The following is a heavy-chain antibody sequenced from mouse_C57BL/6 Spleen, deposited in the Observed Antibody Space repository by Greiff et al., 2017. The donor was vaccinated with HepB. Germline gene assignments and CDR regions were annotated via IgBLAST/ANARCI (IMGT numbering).Heavy chain of an antibody. J-gene: IGHJ3*01. CDR3: ARHGYYDGYFFAY. V-gene: IGHV5-6*01. CDR2: ISSGGSYT. Sequence: EVKLMESGGDLVKPGGSLKLSCAASGFTFSSYGMSWVRQTPDKRLEWVATISSGGSYTYYPDSVKGRFTISRDNAKNTLYLQMSSLKSEDTAMYYCARHGYYDGYFFAYWGQGTLVTVSA. CDR1: GFTFSSYG. D-gene: IGHD2-3*01.